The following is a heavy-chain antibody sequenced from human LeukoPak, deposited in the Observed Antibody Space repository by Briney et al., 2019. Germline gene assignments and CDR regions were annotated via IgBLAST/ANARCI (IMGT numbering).Heavy chain of an antibody. CDR3: ARIYSSSWFLNWFDP. CDR1: GYSISSGYF. J-gene: IGHJ5*02. Sequence: SETLSLTCTVTGYSISSGYFWGWIRQPPGKGLECIGTIYHSGSTYYNPSLKSRVTISVDTSKNQFSLKLNSVTAADTAVYYCARIYSSSWFLNWFDPWGQGTLVTVSS. D-gene: IGHD6-13*01. V-gene: IGHV4-38-2*02. CDR2: IYHSGST.